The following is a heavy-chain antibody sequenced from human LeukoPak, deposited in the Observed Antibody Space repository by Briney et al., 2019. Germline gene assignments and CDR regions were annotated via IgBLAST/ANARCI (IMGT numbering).Heavy chain of an antibody. Sequence: GGTLRLSCAASGFTFSTYGMNWVRQAPGKGLEWVSSISSSSSYIYYADSVKGRFTISRDNAKNSLYLQMNSLRAEDTAVYYCAREGGSGWYRDAFDIWGQGTMVTVSS. CDR3: AREGGSGWYRDAFDI. V-gene: IGHV3-21*01. CDR1: GFTFSTYG. D-gene: IGHD6-19*01. CDR2: ISSSSSYI. J-gene: IGHJ3*02.